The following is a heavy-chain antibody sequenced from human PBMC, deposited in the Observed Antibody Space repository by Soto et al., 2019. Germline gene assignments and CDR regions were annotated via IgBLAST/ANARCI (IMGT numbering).Heavy chain of an antibody. CDR3: AKGGYYSLFDI. D-gene: IGHD3-16*01. Sequence: PGGSLRLSCAASGFPFSSYAMSWVRQTPGKGLEWVSGISGSGGRTYYADPVKGRFTISRDNSNNTLSLQMHILRVEDTAVYFCAKGGYYSLFDIWGQGTMVTVSS. CDR2: ISGSGGRT. V-gene: IGHV3-23*01. CDR1: GFPFSSYA. J-gene: IGHJ3*02.